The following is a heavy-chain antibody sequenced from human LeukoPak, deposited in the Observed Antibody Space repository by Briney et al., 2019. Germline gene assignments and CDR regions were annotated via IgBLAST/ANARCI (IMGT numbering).Heavy chain of an antibody. CDR3: ARGLDWLFDS. V-gene: IGHV1-2*02. J-gene: IGHJ4*02. CDR2: INPNSGGT. D-gene: IGHD5-12*01. CDR1: GYSFTDYY. Sequence: ASVKVSCTTSGYSFTDYYMHWVRQAPGQGLEWMGWINPNSGGTNYAQTIQGRVTMTKNTSISTAYMELSRLRSDDTAIYYCARGLDWLFDSWGQGTLVTVSS.